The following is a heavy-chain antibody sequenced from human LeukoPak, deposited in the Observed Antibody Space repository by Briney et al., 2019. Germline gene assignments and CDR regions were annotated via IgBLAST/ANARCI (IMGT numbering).Heavy chain of an antibody. CDR1: GLIFSSYG. J-gene: IGHJ3*02. CDR3: AKGGLGSDFWSGFLDAFDI. D-gene: IGHD3-3*01. V-gene: IGHV3-30*02. CDR2: IRYNGSNK. Sequence: PGGPLSPSCEASGLIFSSYGMHWFLKAPGKGLEWVAFIRYNGSNKYYADSVKGRFTISRDNSKNTLYLQMNSLRAEDTAVYYCAKGGLGSDFWSGFLDAFDIWGQGTMVTVSS.